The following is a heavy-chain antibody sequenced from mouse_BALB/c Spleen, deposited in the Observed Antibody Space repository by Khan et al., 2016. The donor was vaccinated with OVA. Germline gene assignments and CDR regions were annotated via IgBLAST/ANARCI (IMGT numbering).Heavy chain of an antibody. J-gene: IGHJ3*01. V-gene: IGHV1-4*01. CDR1: GHNITSNT. D-gene: IGHD2-14*01. CDR2: INPRNGYT. CDR3: VRDGAYHWNDGWSAY. Sequence: VQLQQSGAELAKPGASVKMSCKASGHNITSNTIHWIKERPGQGLEWIGNINPRNGYTNYNQKFKDKATLTTDKSSKTAYLQLSSLTADDSAVYNRVRDGAYHWNDGWSAYWGQGTLVTVSS.